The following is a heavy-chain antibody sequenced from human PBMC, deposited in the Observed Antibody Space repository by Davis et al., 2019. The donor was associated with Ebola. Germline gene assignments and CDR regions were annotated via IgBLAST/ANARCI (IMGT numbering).Heavy chain of an antibody. CDR2: IRSKAYGGTT. CDR1: GFTFGDYA. Sequence: GESLKISCTASGFTFGDYAMSWVRQAPGKGLEWVGFIRSKAYGGTTEYAASVKGRFTISRDDSKSIAYLQMNSLKTEDTAVYYCAKARHVDTAMALDYWGQGTLVTVSS. J-gene: IGHJ4*02. CDR3: AKARHVDTAMALDY. D-gene: IGHD5-18*01. V-gene: IGHV3-49*04.